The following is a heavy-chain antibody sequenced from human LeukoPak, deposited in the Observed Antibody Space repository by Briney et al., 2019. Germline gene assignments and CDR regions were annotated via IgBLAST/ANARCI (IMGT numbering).Heavy chain of an antibody. CDR3: ARDKRVAVTTTYIYYYYMDV. CDR1: GGSISSYY. V-gene: IGHV4-4*07. CDR2: IYTSGST. J-gene: IGHJ6*03. Sequence: RPSETLSLTCTVSGGSISSYYWSWLRQPAGKGLEWIGRIYTSGSTNYNPSLKSRVTMSVDTSKNQFSLKLSSVTAADTAVYYCARDKRVAVTTTYIYYYYMDVWGKGTTVTISS. D-gene: IGHD2/OR15-2a*01.